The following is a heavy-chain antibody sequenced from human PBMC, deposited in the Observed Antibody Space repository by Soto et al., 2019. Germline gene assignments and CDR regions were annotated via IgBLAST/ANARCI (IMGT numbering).Heavy chain of an antibody. CDR2: IYYSGTT. CDR3: ARVPSIAARQFHYGMDV. J-gene: IGHJ6*02. V-gene: IGHV4-31*03. CDR1: GGSISSGGYY. Sequence: QVQLQESGPGLVKPSQTLSLTCTVSGGSISSGGYYWSWIRQHPGKGLEWIGYIYYSGTTYYNPSLKSRVTISVDTSKNQFSLKLSSVTAADTAVYYCARVPSIAARQFHYGMDVWGQGTTVTVSS. D-gene: IGHD6-6*01.